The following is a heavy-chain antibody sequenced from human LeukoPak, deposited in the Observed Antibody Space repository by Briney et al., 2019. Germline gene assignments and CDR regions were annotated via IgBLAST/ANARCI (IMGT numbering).Heavy chain of an antibody. D-gene: IGHD4-17*01. Sequence: PSETLSLTCTVSGGSISSYYWSWVRQPPGKGLEWIGHVYSSGSTNYSPSFKSRVTILVDTSKNQFSLKLSSVTAADTAVYYCARDKDTVTSNWFDSWGQGTLVTVSS. J-gene: IGHJ5*01. CDR2: VYSSGST. CDR1: GGSISSYY. CDR3: ARDKDTVTSNWFDS. V-gene: IGHV4-59*01.